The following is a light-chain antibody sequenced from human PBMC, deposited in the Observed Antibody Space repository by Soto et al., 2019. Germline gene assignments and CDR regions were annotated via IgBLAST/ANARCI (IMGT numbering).Light chain of an antibody. V-gene: IGKV3-20*01. CDR2: GAS. CDR3: QQYGRSPWT. CDR1: QSVSFY. Sequence: EVVLTQSPATLSLSPGERATLSCRASQSVSFYLAWYQQKPGQVPRLFIYGASSRATGIPDRFSGSGSGTDFTLTISRLEPEDYAVYCCQQYGRSPWTFGQGTKVDIK. J-gene: IGKJ1*01.